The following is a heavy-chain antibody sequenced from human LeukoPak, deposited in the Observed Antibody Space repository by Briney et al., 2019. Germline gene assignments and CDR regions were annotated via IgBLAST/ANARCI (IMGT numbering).Heavy chain of an antibody. Sequence: ASVKVSCKASGYTFTSYAMHWVRQAPGQRLEWMGWINGGNGNTKYSQKLQGRVTITRDTSACTAYMELRSLRSEDTAVFYCARGPPRLNWFDPWGQGTLVTVSS. CDR1: GYTFTSYA. CDR3: ARGPPRLNWFDP. J-gene: IGHJ5*02. D-gene: IGHD6-25*01. V-gene: IGHV1-3*01. CDR2: INGGNGNT.